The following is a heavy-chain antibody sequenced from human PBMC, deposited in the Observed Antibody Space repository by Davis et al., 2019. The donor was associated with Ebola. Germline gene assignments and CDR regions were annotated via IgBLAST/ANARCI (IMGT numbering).Heavy chain of an antibody. D-gene: IGHD5-18*01. CDR1: EVTFSSYT. V-gene: IGHV1-69*02. J-gene: IGHJ4*02. CDR2: SIPGLDMS. Sequence: SVKVSCKASEVTFSSYTISWVRQALGQGLEWMGRSIPGLDMSVYAQKFQGRVRLNADKSTNTAYMEMSSLRSEDTAVYYCARGHGQLWLRYFDYWGQGTLVTVSS. CDR3: ARGHGQLWLRYFDY.